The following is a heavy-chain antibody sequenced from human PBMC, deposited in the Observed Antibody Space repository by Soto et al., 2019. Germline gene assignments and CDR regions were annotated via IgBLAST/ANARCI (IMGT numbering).Heavy chain of an antibody. CDR2: IYYSGNT. J-gene: IGHJ6*02. CDR3: ARYPVVVVPAANYGLDV. V-gene: IGHV4-31*03. Sequence: QVQLQESGPGLLKPSQTLSLTCSVSGVSVSSDIYYWSWIRHHPGKGLEWIGYIYYSGNTYYNPSRGGRVTISLDTSKNHFSLRLRSVTPADTAVYYCARYPVVVVPAANYGLDVWGQGTTVTVSS. D-gene: IGHD2-2*01. CDR1: GVSVSSDIYY.